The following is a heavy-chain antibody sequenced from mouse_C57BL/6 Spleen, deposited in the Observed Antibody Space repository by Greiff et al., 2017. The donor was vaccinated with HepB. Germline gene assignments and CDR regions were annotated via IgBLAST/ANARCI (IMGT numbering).Heavy chain of an antibody. CDR1: GYTFTGYW. CDR3: ARKLTTVVATDWYFDV. Sequence: QVQLKESGAELMKPGASVKLSCKATGYTFTGYWIEWVKQRPGHGLEWIGEILPGSGSTNYNEKFKGKATFTADTSSNTAYMQLSSLTTEDSAIYYCARKLTTVVATDWYFDVWGTGTTVTVSS. J-gene: IGHJ1*03. V-gene: IGHV1-9*01. CDR2: ILPGSGST. D-gene: IGHD1-1*01.